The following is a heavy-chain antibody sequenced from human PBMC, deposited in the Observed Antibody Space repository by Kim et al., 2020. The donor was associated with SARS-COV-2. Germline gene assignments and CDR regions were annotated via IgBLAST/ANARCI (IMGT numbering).Heavy chain of an antibody. Sequence: GGSLRLSCAASGFTFDDYAMHWVRQAPGKGLEWVSGISWNSGSIGYADSVKGRFTISRDNAKNSLYLQMNSLRAEDTALYYCAKLRSLEWSGAFDIWGQGTMVTVSS. V-gene: IGHV3-9*01. CDR2: ISWNSGSI. J-gene: IGHJ3*02. CDR3: AKLRSLEWSGAFDI. D-gene: IGHD3-3*01. CDR1: GFTFDDYA.